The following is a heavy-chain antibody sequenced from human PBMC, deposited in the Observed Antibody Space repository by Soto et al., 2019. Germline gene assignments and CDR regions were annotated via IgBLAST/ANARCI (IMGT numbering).Heavy chain of an antibody. V-gene: IGHV3-23*01. CDR1: GFNFRSYA. Sequence: GGSLRLSCAASGFNFRSYAMSWVRQAPGKGLEWLSAISGSGSTTYFADSVKGRFNSSRDNSKNTLYLQMTDLRAEDTGVYFCAKGLAAMAVAGTGPFDFWGQGNLVTSPQ. J-gene: IGHJ4*02. D-gene: IGHD6-19*01. CDR3: AKGLAAMAVAGTGPFDF. CDR2: ISGSGSTT.